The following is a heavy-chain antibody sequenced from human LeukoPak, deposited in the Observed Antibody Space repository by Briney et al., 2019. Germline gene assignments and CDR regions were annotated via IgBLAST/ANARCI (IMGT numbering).Heavy chain of an antibody. CDR2: IYYSGST. J-gene: IGHJ6*03. D-gene: IGHD2-2*01. Sequence: SETLSLTCTVSGGSISKNNYYWGWIRQPPGKGLEWIGRIYYSGSTYYNPSLKSRVIISVDTSKNQFSLKLSSVTAADTAVYYCARVIVPAASYYYYYMDVWGKGTTVTISS. CDR1: GGSISKNNYY. CDR3: ARVIVPAASYYYYYMDV. V-gene: IGHV4-39*07.